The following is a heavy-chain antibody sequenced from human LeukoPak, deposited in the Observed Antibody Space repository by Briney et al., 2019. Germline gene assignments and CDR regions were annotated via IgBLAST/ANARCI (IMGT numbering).Heavy chain of an antibody. CDR3: TAEKNGSPHY. Sequence: SETLSLTCSVSGGSISTTRYCWGWIRQPPGKGLEWIGTIYYSGNTYYDPSLKSRVIISVDTSKSQFSLRVTSVTAADTAVYFCTAEKNGSPHYWGQGTQVTVSS. V-gene: IGHV4-39*07. D-gene: IGHD2-8*01. CDR2: IYYSGNT. J-gene: IGHJ4*02. CDR1: GGSISTTRYC.